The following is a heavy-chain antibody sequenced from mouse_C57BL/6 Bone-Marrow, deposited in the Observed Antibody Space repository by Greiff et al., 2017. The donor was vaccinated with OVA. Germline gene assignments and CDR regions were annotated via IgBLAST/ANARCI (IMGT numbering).Heavy chain of an antibody. CDR1: GYTFTDYY. Sequence: VQLQQSGPELVKPGASVKISCKASGYTFTDYYMNWVKQSHGKSLEWIGDINPNNGGTSYNQKFKGKATLTVDKSSSTAYMELRSLTSEDSAVYYCARVGITTVVNAMDYWGQGTSVTVSS. V-gene: IGHV1-26*01. D-gene: IGHD1-1*01. CDR2: INPNNGGT. J-gene: IGHJ4*01. CDR3: ARVGITTVVNAMDY.